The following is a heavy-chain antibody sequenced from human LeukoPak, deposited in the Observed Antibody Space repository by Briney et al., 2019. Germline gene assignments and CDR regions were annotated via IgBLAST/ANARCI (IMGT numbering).Heavy chain of an antibody. CDR1: GFTFNSYW. Sequence: GGSLRLSCAASGFTFNSYWMSWVRQAPGKGLEWVANIKQDGSEKYYVDSVKGRFTISRDNAKNSLYLQMNSLRAEDTAVYYCARDHYGDSRDYGMDVWGQGTTVTVSS. CDR3: ARDHYGDSRDYGMDV. D-gene: IGHD4-17*01. CDR2: IKQDGSEK. J-gene: IGHJ6*02. V-gene: IGHV3-7*01.